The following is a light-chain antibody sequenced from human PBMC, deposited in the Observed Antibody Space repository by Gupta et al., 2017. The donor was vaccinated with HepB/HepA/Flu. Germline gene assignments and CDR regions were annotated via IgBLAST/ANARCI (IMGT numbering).Light chain of an antibody. Sequence: DIQMTPSPSSVSASVGDRVTLTCRASQDINNYLAWYQQKSGKAPKLLIYAASNLQSGVPSRFSGSGSGTYYTLTISSLQPEDFATDYCQQANRFPLTFGGGTKVEIK. CDR3: QQANRFPLT. V-gene: IGKV1-12*01. J-gene: IGKJ4*01. CDR1: QDINNY. CDR2: AAS.